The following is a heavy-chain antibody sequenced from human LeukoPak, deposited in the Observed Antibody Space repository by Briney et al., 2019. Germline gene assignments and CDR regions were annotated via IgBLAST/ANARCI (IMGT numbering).Heavy chain of an antibody. J-gene: IGHJ4*02. CDR1: GFTFSSYS. Sequence: GGSLRLSCAASGFTFSSYSMNWVRQAPGKGLEWGSSISSSSSYIYYADSVKGRFTISRDNAKNSLYLQMNSLRAEDTAVYYCARPHDYGDYFYFDYWGQGTLVTVSS. CDR2: ISSSSSYI. D-gene: IGHD4-17*01. V-gene: IGHV3-21*01. CDR3: ARPHDYGDYFYFDY.